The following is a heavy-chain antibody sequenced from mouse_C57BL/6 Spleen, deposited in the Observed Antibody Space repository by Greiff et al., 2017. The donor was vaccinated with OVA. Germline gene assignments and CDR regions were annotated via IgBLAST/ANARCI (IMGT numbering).Heavy chain of an antibody. CDR2: IYPGDGDT. D-gene: IGHD2-4*01. V-gene: IGHV1-82*01. CDR1: GYAFSSSW. Sequence: VQLQQSGPELVKPGASVKISCKASGYAFSSSWMNWVKQRPGKGLEWIGRIYPGDGDTNYNGKFKGKATLTADKSSSTAYMQLSSLTSEDSAVYFCARFSHEYDEGGYAMDYWGQGTSVTVSS. J-gene: IGHJ4*01. CDR3: ARFSHEYDEGGYAMDY.